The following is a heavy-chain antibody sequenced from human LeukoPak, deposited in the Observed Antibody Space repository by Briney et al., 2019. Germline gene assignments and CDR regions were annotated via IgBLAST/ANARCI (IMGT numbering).Heavy chain of an antibody. D-gene: IGHD2-2*01. CDR2: IIPIFGTA. Sequence: SVKVSCKASGGTFSSYAISWVRQAPGQGLEWMGGIIPIFGTAYYAQKFQGRVTITTDESTSTAYMELSSLRSEDTAVYYCARGFGPASYYFDYWGQGTLVTVSS. J-gene: IGHJ4*02. V-gene: IGHV1-69*05. CDR3: ARGFGPASYYFDY. CDR1: GGTFSSYA.